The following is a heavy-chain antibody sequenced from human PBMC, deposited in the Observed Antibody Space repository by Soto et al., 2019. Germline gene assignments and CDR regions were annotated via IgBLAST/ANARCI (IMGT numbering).Heavy chain of an antibody. CDR2: IIPIFGTA. J-gene: IGHJ6*02. CDR1: GGTFSSYA. CDR3: ARDRYIAAGIYYYYYGMDV. Sequence: SVKVSCKASGGTFSSYAISWVRQAPGQGLEWMGGIIPIFGTANHAQKFQGRVTITADESTSTAYMELSSLRSEDTAVYYCARDRYIAAGIYYYYYGMDVWGQGTTVTVSS. V-gene: IGHV1-69*13. D-gene: IGHD6-6*01.